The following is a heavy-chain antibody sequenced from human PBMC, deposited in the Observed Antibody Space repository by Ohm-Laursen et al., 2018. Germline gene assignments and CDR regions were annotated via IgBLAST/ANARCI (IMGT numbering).Heavy chain of an antibody. Sequence: GTLSLTCTVSGGSIRSYDWSWIRQPPGKGLEWIGYIYYSGSTTYNPSLKSRVTMSVDSSKNQFSLKLSSVTAADTAVYYCAGDYGSGSYRFDYWGQGTLVTVSS. CDR2: IYYSGST. D-gene: IGHD3-10*01. V-gene: IGHV4-59*08. J-gene: IGHJ4*02. CDR3: AGDYGSGSYRFDY. CDR1: GGSIRSYD.